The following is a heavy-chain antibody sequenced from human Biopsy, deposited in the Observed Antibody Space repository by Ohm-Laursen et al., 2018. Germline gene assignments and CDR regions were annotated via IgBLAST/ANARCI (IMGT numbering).Heavy chain of an antibody. CDR2: ITGGGNYI. Sequence: SLRLSCSAPGVTLSGYAMNWVRQAPGKGLEWVSSITGGGNYINYADSVQGRFTISRDNSKNTVDLQMNSLRAEDTAVYYCAKGLYSGSYYYDSWGQGTLVTVSS. V-gene: IGHV3-21*01. CDR3: AKGLYSGSYYYDS. D-gene: IGHD1-26*01. CDR1: GVTLSGYA. J-gene: IGHJ4*02.